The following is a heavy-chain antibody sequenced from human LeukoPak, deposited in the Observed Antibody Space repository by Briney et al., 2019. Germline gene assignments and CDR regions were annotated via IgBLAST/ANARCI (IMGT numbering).Heavy chain of an antibody. D-gene: IGHD3-22*01. J-gene: IGHJ4*02. Sequence: SETLSLTCAVYGGSFSGYYWSWIRQPPGKGLEWIGEINHSGSTNYNPSLKSRVTISVDTSKNQFSLKLSSVTAADTAVYYCARGKRGKGLKTYYYDSSGYWPIDYWGQGTLVTVSS. CDR2: INHSGST. V-gene: IGHV4-34*01. CDR1: GGSFSGYY. CDR3: ARGKRGKGLKTYYYDSSGYWPIDY.